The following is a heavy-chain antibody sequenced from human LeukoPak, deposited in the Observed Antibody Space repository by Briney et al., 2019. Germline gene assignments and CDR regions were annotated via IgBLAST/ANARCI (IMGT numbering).Heavy chain of an antibody. Sequence: SETLSLTCAVYGGSFSVYYWSWIRQPPGKGLEWIGEINHSGSTNYNPSLKSRVTISVDTSKNQFSLKLSSVTAADAAVYYCARLRYNWNVCVFDIWGQGTMVTISS. CDR1: GGSFSVYY. J-gene: IGHJ3*02. V-gene: IGHV4-34*01. CDR3: ARLRYNWNVCVFDI. D-gene: IGHD1-1*01. CDR2: INHSGST.